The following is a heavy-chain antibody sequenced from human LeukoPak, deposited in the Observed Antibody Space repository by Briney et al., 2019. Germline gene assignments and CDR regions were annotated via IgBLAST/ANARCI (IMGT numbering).Heavy chain of an antibody. Sequence: EASVKVSCKASGYTFTGYYMHWVRQAPGQGLEWMGWINPNSGGTNYAQKFQGRVTMTRDTSISTAYMELSRLRSDDTAVYYCARLGYDSSGYSPSNDYWGQGTLVTVSS. J-gene: IGHJ4*02. V-gene: IGHV1-2*02. D-gene: IGHD3-22*01. CDR2: INPNSGGT. CDR3: ARLGYDSSGYSPSNDY. CDR1: GYTFTGYY.